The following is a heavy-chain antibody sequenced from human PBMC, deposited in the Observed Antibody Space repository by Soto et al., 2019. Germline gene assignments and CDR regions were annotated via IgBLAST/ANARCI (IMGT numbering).Heavy chain of an antibody. CDR1: GFTFSSYA. V-gene: IGHV3-23*01. Sequence: PGGSLRLSCAASGFTFSSYAMSWVRQAPGKGLEWVSAISGSGGSTYYADSVKGRFTISRDNSKNTLYLQMNSLRAEDTAVYYCAKDSGRVQLERYYYGMDVWGQGTTVTVSS. CDR2: ISGSGGST. J-gene: IGHJ6*02. CDR3: AKDSGRVQLERYYYGMDV. D-gene: IGHD1-1*01.